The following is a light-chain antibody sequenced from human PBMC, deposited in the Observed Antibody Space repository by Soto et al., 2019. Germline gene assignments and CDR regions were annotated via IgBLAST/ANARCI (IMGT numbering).Light chain of an antibody. CDR2: EVS. V-gene: IGLV2-14*01. CDR3: SSYTSSSTVV. CDR1: SSDVGGYNY. J-gene: IGLJ2*01. Sequence: QSALTQPASVSGSPGQSITISCTGTSSDVGGYNYVSWYQQHPGKAPKLMIYEVSNRPSGVSNRFSGAESGNTASLTISGRQAEEGAEYYCSSYTSSSTVVFGGGTKVTVL.